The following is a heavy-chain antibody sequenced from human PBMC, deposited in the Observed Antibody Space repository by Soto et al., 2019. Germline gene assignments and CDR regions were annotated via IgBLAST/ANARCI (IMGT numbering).Heavy chain of an antibody. CDR2: IYYSGST. CDR3: ARHVANGFTFDL. V-gene: IGHV4-59*08. CDR1: GGSISGYY. Sequence: QVQLQESGPGLVKPSETLSLTCTVSGGSISGYYWSWVRQSPGTGLEWIGYIYYSGSTKYNPSLKSRXXIXVXXAKNQFSLKVNSVTAADTAVYYCARHVANGFTFDLWGRGALVTVSS. J-gene: IGHJ2*01. D-gene: IGHD2-21*01.